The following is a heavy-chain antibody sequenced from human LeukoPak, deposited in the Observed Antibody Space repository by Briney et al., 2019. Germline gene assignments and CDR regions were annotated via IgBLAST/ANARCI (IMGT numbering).Heavy chain of an antibody. V-gene: IGHV1-2*02. CDR2: INPNSGGT. CDR1: GYTFTGYY. D-gene: IGHD3-16*02. CDR3: ARGFRNYVWGSYRPPDY. Sequence: ASVKVSCKASGYTFTGYYMHWVRQAPGQGLEWMGWINPNSGGTNYAQKFQGRVTMTRDTSISTAYMELSRLRSDDTAVYYCARGFRNYVWGSYRPPDYWGQGTLVTVSS. J-gene: IGHJ4*02.